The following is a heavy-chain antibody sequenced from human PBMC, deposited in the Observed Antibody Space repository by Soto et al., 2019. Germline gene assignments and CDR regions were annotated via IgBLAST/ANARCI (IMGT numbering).Heavy chain of an antibody. CDR2: ISGRGGST. V-gene: IGHV3-23*01. J-gene: IGHJ6*04. Sequence: GGSLRLSCAASGFTFSSYAMSWVRQAPGKGLEWVSAISGRGGSTYNADSVKGRFTISRDNSKNTLYLQMNSLRAEDTAVYYCAKGGTKYEYNWNSRLLDVWGKGTTVTVSS. D-gene: IGHD1-7*01. CDR1: GFTFSSYA. CDR3: AKGGTKYEYNWNSRLLDV.